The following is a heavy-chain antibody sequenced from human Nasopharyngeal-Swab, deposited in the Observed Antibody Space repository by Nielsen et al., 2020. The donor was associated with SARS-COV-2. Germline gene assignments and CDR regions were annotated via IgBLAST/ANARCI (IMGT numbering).Heavy chain of an antibody. V-gene: IGHV5-51*01. D-gene: IGHD3-16*01. Sequence: VRQMPGKGLEWMGIIYPGDSDTRYSPSFQGQVTLSADKSISTAYLQWSSLKASDTAMYYCARPAGGGYFDYWGQGTLVTVSS. J-gene: IGHJ4*02. CDR3: ARPAGGGYFDY. CDR2: IYPGDSDT.